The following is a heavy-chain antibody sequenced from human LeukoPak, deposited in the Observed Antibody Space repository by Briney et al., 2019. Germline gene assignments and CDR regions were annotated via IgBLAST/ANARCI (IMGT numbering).Heavy chain of an antibody. CDR2: LYHSGST. D-gene: IGHD3-22*01. CDR3: ASSQRGVITD. CDR1: GYSLSSGYY. V-gene: IGHV4-38-2*01. J-gene: IGHJ4*02. Sequence: SETLSLTCAVSGYSLSSGYYWGWIRQPPGRGLKGSGRLYHSGSTYYNPSLKSRVTISVDAYKNQFPLKLSSVTDADTAVYYCASSQRGVITDWGQGTLVTVSS.